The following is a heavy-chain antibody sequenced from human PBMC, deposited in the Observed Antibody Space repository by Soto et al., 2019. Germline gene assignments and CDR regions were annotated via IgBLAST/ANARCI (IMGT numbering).Heavy chain of an antibody. CDR1: GFTFSASS. J-gene: IGHJ4*02. D-gene: IGHD1-1*01. CDR3: ARDLMRESTTDYFDI. V-gene: IGHV3-21*02. Sequence: EVLLVQSGGGLARPGGSLRLSCGASGFTFSASSMNWVRQAPGKGLEWVSSISSSGRKIYYADSVKGRFTISRDNAKNSLYLHMNGLTPADTAVYYCARDLMRESTTDYFDIWSQGSLVTVSS. CDR2: ISSSGRKI.